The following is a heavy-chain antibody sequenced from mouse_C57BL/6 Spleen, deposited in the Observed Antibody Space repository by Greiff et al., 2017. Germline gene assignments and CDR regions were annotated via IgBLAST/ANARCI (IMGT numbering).Heavy chain of an antibody. V-gene: IGHV7-3*01. J-gene: IGHJ4*01. CDR2: IRNKANGYTT. CDR1: GFTFTDYY. CDR3: ARPRDYYYAMDY. Sequence: EVQVVESGGGLVQPGGSLSLSCAASGFTFTDYYMSWVRQPPGKALEWLGFIRNKANGYTTEYSASVKGRFTISRDNSQSILYLQMNALRAEDSATYYCARPRDYYYAMDYWGQGTSVTVSS.